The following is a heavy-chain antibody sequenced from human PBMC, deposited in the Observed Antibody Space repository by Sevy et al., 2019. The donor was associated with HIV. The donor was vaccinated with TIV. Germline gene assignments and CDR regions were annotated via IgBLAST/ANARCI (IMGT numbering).Heavy chain of an antibody. V-gene: IGHV1-18*01. CDR2: ISAYNGNT. Sequence: ASVKVSCKASGYTFTSYGISWVRQAPGQGLEWMGWISAYNGNTNYAQKLQGRVTMTTDTSTSTAYMELRSLRSDDTAVYYCARGQNYYDSSGYPLDYWGQRTLVTVSS. CDR1: GYTFTSYG. D-gene: IGHD3-22*01. J-gene: IGHJ4*02. CDR3: ARGQNYYDSSGYPLDY.